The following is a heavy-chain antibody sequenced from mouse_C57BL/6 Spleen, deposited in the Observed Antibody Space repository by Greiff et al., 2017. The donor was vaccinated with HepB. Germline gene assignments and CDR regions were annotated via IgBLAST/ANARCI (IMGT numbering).Heavy chain of an antibody. Sequence: EVKLVESGGGLVKPGGSLKLSCAASGFTFSDYGMHWVRQAPEKGLEWVAYISSGSSTIYYADTVKGRFTISRDNAKNTLFLQMTSLRSEDTAMYYCASLLYYGSSYRDAMDYWGQGTSVTVSS. J-gene: IGHJ4*01. CDR3: ASLLYYGSSYRDAMDY. V-gene: IGHV5-17*01. D-gene: IGHD1-1*01. CDR1: GFTFSDYG. CDR2: ISSGSSTI.